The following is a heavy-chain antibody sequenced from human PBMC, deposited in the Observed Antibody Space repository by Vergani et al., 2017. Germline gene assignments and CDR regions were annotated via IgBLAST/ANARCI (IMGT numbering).Heavy chain of an antibody. CDR2: LTGGGGST. Sequence: EVQLLESGGSLKQPGGSVRLSCAASGFTFSTYAMHWVRQAPGKGLEWVSALTGGGGSTYYADSFKVRFIISRANSRDTLYLQMNSLRPEDTATYYCVKEAGSYENFFDSWGQGTLVTVSS. V-gene: IGHV3-23*01. CDR1: GFTFSTYA. D-gene: IGHD1-26*01. J-gene: IGHJ4*02. CDR3: VKEAGSYENFFDS.